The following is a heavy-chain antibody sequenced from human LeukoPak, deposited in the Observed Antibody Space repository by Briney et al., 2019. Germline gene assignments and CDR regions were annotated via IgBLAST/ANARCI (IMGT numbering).Heavy chain of an antibody. V-gene: IGHV4-61*02. J-gene: IGHJ4*02. CDR2: IYISGST. CDR1: GASLSSGNYY. D-gene: IGHD1-1*01. Sequence: SETLSLTCTVSGASLSSGNYYWNWIRQPAGKGLEWIGRIYISGSTNYNPSLKSRVTMSVDTSKNQFSLKLSSVTAADTAVYYCARDRGTWNDDGFDYWGQGTLVTVSS. CDR3: ARDRGTWNDDGFDY.